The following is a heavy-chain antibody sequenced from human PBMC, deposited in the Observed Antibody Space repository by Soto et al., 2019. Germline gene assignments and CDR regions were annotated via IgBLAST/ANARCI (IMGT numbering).Heavy chain of an antibody. J-gene: IGHJ4*02. CDR3: ARGALSVTIIQWLVLESLGGDGPFDY. V-gene: IGHV1-18*01. Sequence: GASVKVSCKASGYTFTSYGISWVRQAPGQGLEWMGWISAYNGNTNYAQKLQGRVTMTTDTSTSTAYMELRSLRSDDTAVYYCARGALSVTIIQWLVLESLGGDGPFDYWGQGTLVTVSS. CDR1: GYTFTSYG. CDR2: ISAYNGNT. D-gene: IGHD6-19*01.